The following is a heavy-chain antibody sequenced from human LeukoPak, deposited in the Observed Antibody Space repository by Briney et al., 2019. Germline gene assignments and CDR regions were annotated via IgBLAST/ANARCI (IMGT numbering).Heavy chain of an antibody. CDR2: IYYSGSS. CDR1: GGSISSSSYY. Sequence: PSETLSLTCTVSGGSISSSSYYWGWIRQPPGEGLEWIGGIYYSGSSYYNPSLKSRVTISVDTSKNQFSLKLSSVTAADTAVYYCAREITWHMDVWGQGTLVTVSS. D-gene: IGHD1-14*01. V-gene: IGHV4-39*07. CDR3: AREITWHMDV. J-gene: IGHJ4*02.